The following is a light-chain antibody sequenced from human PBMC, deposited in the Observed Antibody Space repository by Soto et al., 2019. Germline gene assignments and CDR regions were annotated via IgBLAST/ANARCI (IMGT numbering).Light chain of an antibody. Sequence: DIQLTQSPSSLSASVGDRVTITCRASQNISSFLNWYQQKPGKAPQLLISDASSLQSGVPSRFSGSGSGTDFTLTISSLQPEDFATYYCHQSYSTPHTFGQGTKVDIK. V-gene: IGKV1-39*01. CDR1: QNISSF. CDR3: HQSYSTPHT. CDR2: DAS. J-gene: IGKJ1*01.